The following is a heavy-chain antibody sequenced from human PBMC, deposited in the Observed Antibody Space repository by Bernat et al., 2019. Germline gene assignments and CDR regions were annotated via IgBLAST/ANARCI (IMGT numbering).Heavy chain of an antibody. CDR1: GFTFSSYA. J-gene: IGHJ4*02. CDR3: AREAPIDRMITFGGVIVRRNFDY. CDR2: ISYDGSNK. Sequence: QVQLVESGGGVVQPGRSLRLSCAASGFTFSSYAMHWVRQAPGKGLEWVAVISYDGSNKYYAESVKGRFTISRDNYKNTLYLQMNSLRAEDTDVYYCAREAPIDRMITFGGVIVRRNFDYWGQGTLVTVSS. D-gene: IGHD3-16*02. V-gene: IGHV3-30*01.